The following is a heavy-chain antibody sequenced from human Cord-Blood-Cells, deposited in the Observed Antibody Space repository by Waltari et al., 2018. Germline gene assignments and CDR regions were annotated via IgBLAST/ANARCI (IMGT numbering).Heavy chain of an antibody. CDR1: GGSISSHY. Sequence: VQLQESGPGLVKPSETLSLTCTVPGGSISSHYWSWIRQPPGKGLEWIGYIYYSGSTNYNPSLKSRVTISVDTSKNQFSLKLSSVTAADTAVYYCARGYSSGRFDYWGQGTLVTVSS. CDR3: ARGYSSGRFDY. CDR2: IYYSGST. J-gene: IGHJ4*02. V-gene: IGHV4-59*11. D-gene: IGHD6-19*01.